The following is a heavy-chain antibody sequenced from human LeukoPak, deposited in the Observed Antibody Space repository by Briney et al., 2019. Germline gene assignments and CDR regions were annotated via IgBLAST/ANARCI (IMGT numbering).Heavy chain of an antibody. CDR3: GSPLYGDYGYYYYYMDV. CDR2: IIPIFGTA. D-gene: IGHD4-17*01. J-gene: IGHJ6*03. CDR1: GGTFSSYA. V-gene: IGHV1-69*06. Sequence: GASVKVSCKASGGTFSSYAISWVRQAPGQGLEWMGGIIPIFGTANYAQKFQGRVTITADKSTSTAYMELSSLRSEDTAVYYCGSPLYGDYGYYYYYMDVWGKGTTVTVSS.